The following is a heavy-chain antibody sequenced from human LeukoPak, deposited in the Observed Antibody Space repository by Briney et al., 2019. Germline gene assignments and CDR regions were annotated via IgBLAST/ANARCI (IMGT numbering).Heavy chain of an antibody. CDR2: IYPGDSDT. V-gene: IGHV5-51*01. Sequence: GESLKISCKALGYSFSSYWIAWVRQMPGKGLEWMGIIYPGDSDTRYSPSFQGQVTISVDKSTSHAYLQWSSLKASDTAMYYCAGSSTAAGSFDYWGQGTLVTVSS. J-gene: IGHJ4*02. CDR1: GYSFSSYW. CDR3: AGSSTAAGSFDY. D-gene: IGHD6-13*01.